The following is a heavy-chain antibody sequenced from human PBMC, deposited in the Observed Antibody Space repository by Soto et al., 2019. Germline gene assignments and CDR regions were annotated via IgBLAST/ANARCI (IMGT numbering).Heavy chain of an antibody. Sequence: QVQLQESGPGLVKPSQTLSLTCTVSGGSISSGGYYWSWIRQHPGKGLEWIGYIYYSGSTYYNPSLKSRVTISVDTSKNQSFLELSSVTAADTAVYYCASGLVDTAMVTYYYYGMDVWGQGTTVTVSS. D-gene: IGHD5-18*01. CDR1: GGSISSGGYY. CDR2: IYYSGST. V-gene: IGHV4-31*03. CDR3: ASGLVDTAMVTYYYYGMDV. J-gene: IGHJ6*02.